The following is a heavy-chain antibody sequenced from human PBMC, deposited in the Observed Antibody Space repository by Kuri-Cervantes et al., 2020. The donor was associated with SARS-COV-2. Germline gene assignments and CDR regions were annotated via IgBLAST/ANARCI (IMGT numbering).Heavy chain of an antibody. CDR1: GYTFTSYA. CDR3: AKADWANYYYYYGMDV. D-gene: IGHD3-9*01. Sequence: SCKASGYTFTSYAMSWVRQAPGKGLEWVSAISGSGGSTYYADSVKGRFTISRDNSKNTLYLQMNSLRAEDTAVYYCAKADWANYYYYYGMDVWGQGTTVTVSS. J-gene: IGHJ6*02. V-gene: IGHV3-23*01. CDR2: ISGSGGST.